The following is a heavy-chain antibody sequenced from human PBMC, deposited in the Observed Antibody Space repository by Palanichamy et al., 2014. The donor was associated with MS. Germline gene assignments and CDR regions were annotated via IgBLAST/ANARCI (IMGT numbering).Heavy chain of an antibody. J-gene: IGHJ4*02. Sequence: EVQLVGVRGGLVQPGGSLRLSCAASGFTFSSYWMHWVRQGPGKGLVWVSRINNDGSNTDYADSVKGRFTISRDNANNTLYLQMNSLRAEDTAVYYCARDRSPGYFDYWGQGTLTTVSS. CDR1: GFTFSSYW. CDR3: ARDRSPGYFDY. CDR2: INNDGSNT. V-gene: IGHV3-74*01.